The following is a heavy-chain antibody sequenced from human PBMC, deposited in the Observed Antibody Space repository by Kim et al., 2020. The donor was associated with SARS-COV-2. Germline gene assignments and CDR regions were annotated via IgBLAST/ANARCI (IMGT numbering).Heavy chain of an antibody. Sequence: GGSLRLSCAASGFTFDDYAMHWVRQAPGKGLEWVSGISWNSGSIGYADSVKGRFTISRDNAKNSLYLQMNSLRAEDTALYYCAKDIGYDFWSAELSPVGGMDVWGQGTTVTVSS. CDR3: AKDIGYDFWSAELSPVGGMDV. D-gene: IGHD3-3*01. J-gene: IGHJ6*02. V-gene: IGHV3-9*01. CDR1: GFTFDDYA. CDR2: ISWNSGSI.